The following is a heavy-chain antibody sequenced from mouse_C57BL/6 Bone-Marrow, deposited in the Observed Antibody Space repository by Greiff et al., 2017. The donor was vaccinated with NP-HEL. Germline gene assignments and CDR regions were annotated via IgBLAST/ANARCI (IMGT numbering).Heavy chain of an antibody. J-gene: IGHJ2*01. V-gene: IGHV1-55*01. D-gene: IGHD2-3*01. CDR1: GYTFTSYW. CDR2: IYPGSGGT. Sequence: QLPGAEPVKPGASVKMSCKASGYTFTSYWITWVKLRPGQGLERIGVIYPGSGGTNYNEKLKSKATLTVDTSSSTAYMQLSSLTSEDSAVYYCARMKSPPGGYYPDYWGQGTTLTVSA. CDR3: ARMKSPPGGYYPDY.